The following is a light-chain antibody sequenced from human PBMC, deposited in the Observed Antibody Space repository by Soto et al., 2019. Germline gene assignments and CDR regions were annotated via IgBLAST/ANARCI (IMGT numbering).Light chain of an antibody. V-gene: IGKV3-20*01. CDR2: CXA. CDR1: HSGITSF. Sequence: LVLAQPQGTLSLSRGDRAPLSXRASHSGITSFLAWSQRQVGXAPRVXXDCXASKATGSPDRLSGSGSVTDFPLTISRLEPEDFAVYYSQQYGSSPRTFGQGTRLEIK. J-gene: IGKJ5*01. CDR3: QQYGSSPRT.